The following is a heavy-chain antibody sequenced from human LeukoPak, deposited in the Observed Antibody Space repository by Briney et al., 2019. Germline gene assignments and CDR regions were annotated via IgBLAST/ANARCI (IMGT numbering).Heavy chain of an antibody. J-gene: IGHJ3*02. CDR2: ISASGGTT. CDR3: AKDGLTIFGVINDAFDI. Sequence: SGGSLRLSCAASGFTFGTYAMSWVRKAPGKGLDWASTISASGGTTYYADSVKGRFTISRDDFKNTLYLQMNTLRAEDTALYYCAKDGLTIFGVINDAFDIWGQGTMVTVSS. V-gene: IGHV3-23*01. D-gene: IGHD3-3*01. CDR1: GFTFGTYA.